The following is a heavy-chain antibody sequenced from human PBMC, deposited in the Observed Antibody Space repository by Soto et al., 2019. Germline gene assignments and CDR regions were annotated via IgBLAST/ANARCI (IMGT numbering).Heavy chain of an antibody. CDR2: IFYSGST. Sequence: SETLSLTCTVSGGSISSGGYYWSWLRQHPGKGLEWIGYIFYSGSTYYNPSLKSRVTISVDTSKNQFSLKLSSVTAADTAVYYCAREGGIVGATAADYWGQGTLVTVS. CDR1: GGSISSGGYY. J-gene: IGHJ4*02. D-gene: IGHD1-26*01. V-gene: IGHV4-31*03. CDR3: AREGGIVGATAADY.